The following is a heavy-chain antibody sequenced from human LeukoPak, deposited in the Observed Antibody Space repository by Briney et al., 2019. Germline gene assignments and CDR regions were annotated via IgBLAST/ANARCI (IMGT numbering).Heavy chain of an antibody. Sequence: GESLKISCKVSGYSFTSYWIGWVRQMPGKGLEWMGIIYPGDSDTRYSPSFQGQVTISADKSITTAYLQRSSLKASDTAMYYCARSQGPYTYGSFDYWGQGTLVTVSS. CDR1: GYSFTSYW. D-gene: IGHD5-18*01. J-gene: IGHJ4*02. V-gene: IGHV5-51*01. CDR3: ARSQGPYTYGSFDY. CDR2: IYPGDSDT.